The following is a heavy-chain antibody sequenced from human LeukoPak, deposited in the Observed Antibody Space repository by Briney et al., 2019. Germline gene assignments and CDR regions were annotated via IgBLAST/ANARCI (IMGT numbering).Heavy chain of an antibody. CDR2: VYYSGGT. J-gene: IGHJ5*01. CDR3: ARVTTGSTTLDS. CDR1: GASISSSIHY. V-gene: IGHV4-39*02. Sequence: PSETLSLTCAVSGASISSSIHYWGWVRQPPGKGLEWIGSVYYSGGTYYNPSLESRLTISVDTSNNRFSLKLKSVTAADTAVFYCARVTTGSTTLDSWGQGILVTVS. D-gene: IGHD1-1*01.